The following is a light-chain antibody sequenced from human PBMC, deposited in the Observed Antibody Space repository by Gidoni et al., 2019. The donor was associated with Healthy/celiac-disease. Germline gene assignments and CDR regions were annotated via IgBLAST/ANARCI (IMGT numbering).Light chain of an antibody. CDR2: QDS. CDR3: QAWDSSTAV. V-gene: IGLV3-1*01. CDR1: KLGDKY. Sequence: SYELTQPPSVSVPPGQTASLPCSGDKLGDKYACWYQQKPGQSPVLVIYQDSKRPSGIPERFSGSNSGNTATLTISGTQAMDEADYYCQAWDSSTAVFGGGTKLTVL. J-gene: IGLJ3*02.